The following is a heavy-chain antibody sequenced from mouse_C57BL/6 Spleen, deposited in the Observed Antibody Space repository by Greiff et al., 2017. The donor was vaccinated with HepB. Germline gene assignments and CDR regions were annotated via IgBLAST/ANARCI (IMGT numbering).Heavy chain of an antibody. CDR3: ARDGLYYFDY. J-gene: IGHJ2*01. D-gene: IGHD2-3*01. CDR1: GYTFTSYW. CDR2: IDPSDSYT. V-gene: IGHV1-50*01. Sequence: QVQLQQSGAELVKPGASVKLSCKASGYTFTSYWMQWVKQRPGQGLEWIGEIDPSDSYTNYNQKFKGKATLTVDTSSSTAYMQLSSLTSEDSAVYYCARDGLYYFDYWGQGTTLTVSS.